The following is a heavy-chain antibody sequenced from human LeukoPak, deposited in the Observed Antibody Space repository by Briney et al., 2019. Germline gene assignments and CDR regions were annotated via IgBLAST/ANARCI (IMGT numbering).Heavy chain of an antibody. V-gene: IGHV3-23*01. CDR1: GFTFTSYG. CDR3: ARAKPKNMVRGLIMRRESRYYFDY. J-gene: IGHJ4*02. Sequence: GGTLRLSCAASGFTFTSYGMSWVRQAPGKGLEWVSGISGSGGSTYYADSVKGRFTISRDNSKSTLYIQMNSLRAEDTAVYYCARAKPKNMVRGLIMRRESRYYFDYWGQGTLVTVSS. CDR2: ISGSGGST. D-gene: IGHD3-10*01.